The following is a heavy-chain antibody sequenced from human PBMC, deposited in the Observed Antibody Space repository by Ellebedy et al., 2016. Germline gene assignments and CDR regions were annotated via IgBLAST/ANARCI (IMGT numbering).Heavy chain of an antibody. CDR1: GFTFSTYA. J-gene: IGHJ4*02. D-gene: IGHD4-17*01. CDR3: ARGGGRGYGDYLGFDY. Sequence: GGSLRLXXAASGFTFSTYAVSWVRQAPGKGLDWVSTISGSEGSTYYADSVKGRFTISRDNSKNTVYLQMNSLRTEDTAVYYCARGGGRGYGDYLGFDYWGQGTLVTVSS. V-gene: IGHV3-23*01. CDR2: ISGSEGST.